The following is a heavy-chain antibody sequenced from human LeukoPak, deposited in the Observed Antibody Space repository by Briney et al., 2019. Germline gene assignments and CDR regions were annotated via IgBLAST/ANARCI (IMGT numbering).Heavy chain of an antibody. V-gene: IGHV1-69*04. CDR2: IIPILGIA. D-gene: IGHD4-4*01. Sequence: GASVKVSCKASGGTFSSYAISWVRQAPGQGLEWMGRIIPILGIANYAQKFQGRVTITADKSTSTAHMELSSLRSEDTAVYYCARTVSPLGYYYYGMDVWGQGTTVTVSS. CDR3: ARTVSPLGYYYYGMDV. J-gene: IGHJ6*02. CDR1: GGTFSSYA.